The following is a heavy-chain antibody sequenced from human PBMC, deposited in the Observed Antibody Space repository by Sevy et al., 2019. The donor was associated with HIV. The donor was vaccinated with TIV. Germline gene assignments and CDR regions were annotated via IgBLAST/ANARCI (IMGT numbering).Heavy chain of an antibody. J-gene: IGHJ6*02. CDR1: GGSISSGGYY. Sequence: SETLSLTCTVSGGSISSGGYYWTWIRQHPGKGLEWIGYIYYSGTTYYNPSLKSRVTISVDTSKNQFSLKLSSVTAADTAVYYCAIWHDFWSGYYTGYYYGMDVWGQGTTVTVSS. V-gene: IGHV4-31*03. CDR2: IYYSGTT. CDR3: AIWHDFWSGYYTGYYYGMDV. D-gene: IGHD3-3*01.